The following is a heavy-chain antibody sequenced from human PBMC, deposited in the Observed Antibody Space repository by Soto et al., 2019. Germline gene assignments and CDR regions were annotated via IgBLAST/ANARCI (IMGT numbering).Heavy chain of an antibody. CDR3: ARGILRYFDWLFSGFDP. CDR2: INHSGST. D-gene: IGHD3-9*01. CDR1: GGSFSGYY. Sequence: SETLSLTCAVYGGSFSGYYWSWIRQPPEKGLEWIGEINHSGSTNYNPSLKSRVTISVDTSKNQFSLKLSSVTAADTAVYYCARGILRYFDWLFSGFDPWGQGTLVTVSS. J-gene: IGHJ5*02. V-gene: IGHV4-34*01.